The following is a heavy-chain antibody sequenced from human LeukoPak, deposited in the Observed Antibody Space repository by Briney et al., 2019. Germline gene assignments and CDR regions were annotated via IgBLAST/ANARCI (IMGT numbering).Heavy chain of an antibody. D-gene: IGHD3-10*01. Sequence: ASVKVSCKASGYTFTSYGISWVRQAPGQGLEWMGWISAYNGNTNYAQKLQGRVTMTTDTSTSTAYMELRSLRSDDTAVYYCARGDKYYGSGSYYRGPRDAFDIWGQGTMVTVSS. J-gene: IGHJ3*02. CDR1: GYTFTSYG. CDR2: ISAYNGNT. CDR3: ARGDKYYGSGSYYRGPRDAFDI. V-gene: IGHV1-18*01.